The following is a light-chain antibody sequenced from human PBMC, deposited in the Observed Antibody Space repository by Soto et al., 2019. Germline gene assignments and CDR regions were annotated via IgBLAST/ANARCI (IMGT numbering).Light chain of an antibody. Sequence: EIVLTQSPATLSLSPGERATLSCRASQSVSTYLAWYQQKPGQAPRLLIYDASKRATDIPARFSGSGSGTGFTLTISSLEPEDFAVYYCQKRSNWPLWTFGQGTKVEIK. CDR3: QKRSNWPLWT. CDR1: QSVSTY. CDR2: DAS. J-gene: IGKJ1*01. V-gene: IGKV3-11*01.